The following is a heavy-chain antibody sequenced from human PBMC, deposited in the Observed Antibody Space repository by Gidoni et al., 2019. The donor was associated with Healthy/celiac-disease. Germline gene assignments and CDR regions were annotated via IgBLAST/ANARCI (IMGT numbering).Heavy chain of an antibody. CDR2: IYYSGST. J-gene: IGHJ4*02. D-gene: IGHD3-3*01. CDR1: GGSISSYY. V-gene: IGHV4-59*01. CDR3: ASGDYDFWSGYDY. Sequence: QVQLQESGPGLVKPSETLSLTCTVAGGSISSYYWSWIRQPPGRGLGWIGYIYYSGSTNYNPSLKSRVTISVDTSKNQFSLKLSSVTAADTAVYYCASGDYDFWSGYDYWGQGTLVTVSS.